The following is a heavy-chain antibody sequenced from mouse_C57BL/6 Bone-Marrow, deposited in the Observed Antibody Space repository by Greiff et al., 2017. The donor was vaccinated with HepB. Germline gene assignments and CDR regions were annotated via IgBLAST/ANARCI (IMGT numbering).Heavy chain of an antibody. V-gene: IGHV2-2*01. Sequence: VKLVESGPGLVQPSQSLSITCTVSGFSLTSYGVHWVRQSPGKGLEWLGVIWSGGSTDYNAAFISRLSISKDNSKSQVFFKMNSLQADDTAIYYCAIPDGLGYYAMDYWGQGTSVTVSS. CDR1: GFSLTSYG. CDR2: IWSGGST. CDR3: AIPDGLGYYAMDY. J-gene: IGHJ4*01. D-gene: IGHD2-3*01.